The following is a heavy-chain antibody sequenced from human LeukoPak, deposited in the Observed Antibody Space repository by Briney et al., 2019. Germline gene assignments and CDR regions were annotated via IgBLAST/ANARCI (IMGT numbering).Heavy chain of an antibody. Sequence: GSLQLSCAASGFPFSSYSMNWVRQAPGKGLEGVSSIRSSSSYIYYADSVKGRFTISRDNAKNSLYLQMNSLRAEDTAVYYCARDEVDYYDSSGSLFDYWGQGTLVTVSS. V-gene: IGHV3-21*01. CDR2: IRSSSSYI. J-gene: IGHJ4*02. CDR1: GFPFSSYS. CDR3: ARDEVDYYDSSGSLFDY. D-gene: IGHD3-22*01.